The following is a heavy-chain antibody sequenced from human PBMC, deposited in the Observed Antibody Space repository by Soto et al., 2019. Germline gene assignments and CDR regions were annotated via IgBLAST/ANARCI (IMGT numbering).Heavy chain of an antibody. CDR2: IYYSGST. J-gene: IGHJ6*02. V-gene: IGHV4-61*01. D-gene: IGHD6-13*01. CDR3: ARQGKQQSESYYYGMDV. Sequence: QVQLQESGPGLVKPSETLSLTCTVSGGSVSSGSYYWSWIRQPPGKGLEWIGYIYYSGSTNYNPSLKSRVTISVDTSKSQFSLKLSSVTAADTAVYYCARQGKQQSESYYYGMDVWGQGTTVTVSS. CDR1: GGSVSSGSYY.